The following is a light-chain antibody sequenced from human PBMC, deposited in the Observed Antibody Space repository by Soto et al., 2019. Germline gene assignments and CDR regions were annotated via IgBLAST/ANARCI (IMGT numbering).Light chain of an antibody. J-gene: IGLJ2*01. V-gene: IGLV2-23*02. CDR1: SSDVGRYNL. CDR2: EVT. CDR3: CSYASSSTLI. Sequence: QSVLTQPASVSGSPGQSITISCTGTSSDVGRYNLVSWYQQYPGKVPKLMIYEVTKRPSGASDRFSGSKSGNTASLTISGLQAEDEADYYCCSYASSSTLILGGGTKVTVL.